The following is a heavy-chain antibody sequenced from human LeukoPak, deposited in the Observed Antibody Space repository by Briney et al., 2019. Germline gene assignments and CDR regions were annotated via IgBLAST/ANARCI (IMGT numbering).Heavy chain of an antibody. CDR3: AREAEGYCSGGSCYGKGFHY. D-gene: IGHD2-15*01. V-gene: IGHV1-2*02. J-gene: IGHJ4*02. CDR2: INPNSGGT. Sequence: ASVKVSCKASGYTFTGYYMHWVRQAPGQGPEWMAWINPNSGGTNYAQKFQGRVTMTRDTSISTAYMELSRLRSDDTAVYYCAREAEGYCSGGSCYGKGFHYWAQGTLVTVSS. CDR1: GYTFTGYY.